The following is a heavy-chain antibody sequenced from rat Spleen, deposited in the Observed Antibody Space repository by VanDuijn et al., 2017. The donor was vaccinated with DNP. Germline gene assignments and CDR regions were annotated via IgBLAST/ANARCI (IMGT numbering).Heavy chain of an antibody. J-gene: IGHJ3*01. CDR2: ISSGGTT. CDR3: TRGYHWFTY. Sequence: QVQLKESGPGLVQPSQTLSLTCTVSGFSLTSYTVSWVRQPPGKGLEWIATISSGGTTYYNSVLKSRLSISRDTSKSQVFLKMNSLQTEDTAIYYCTRGYHWFTYWGQGTLVTVSS. D-gene: IGHD1-11*01. V-gene: IGHV2-6*01. CDR1: GFSLTSYT.